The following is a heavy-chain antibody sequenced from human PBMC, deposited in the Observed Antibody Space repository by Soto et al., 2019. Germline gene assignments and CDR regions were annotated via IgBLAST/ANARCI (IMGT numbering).Heavy chain of an antibody. Sequence: QEELVKSGAEVKKPGSSVNVSCKASGGTFASYSITWVRQAPGQRLEWMGEIIPLLKTVNYAQKFQGRVTITGDRSTSTVYMALSRLRSEDTAVYYCARDPVDLFGYMDVWGHGTTVTV. CDR1: GGTFASYS. CDR2: IIPLLKTV. CDR3: ARDPVDLFGYMDV. J-gene: IGHJ6*02. V-gene: IGHV1-69*06. D-gene: IGHD6-25*01.